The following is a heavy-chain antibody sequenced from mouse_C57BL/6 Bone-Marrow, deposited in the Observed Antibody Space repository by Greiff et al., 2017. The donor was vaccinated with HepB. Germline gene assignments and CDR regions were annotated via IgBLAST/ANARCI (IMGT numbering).Heavy chain of an antibody. D-gene: IGHD2-3*01. CDR2: IYPRSGNT. CDR1: GYTFTSYG. CDR3: AGYDAYFDY. V-gene: IGHV1-81*01. J-gene: IGHJ2*01. Sequence: VKLVESGAELARPGASVKLSCKASGYTFTSYGISWVKQRTGQGLEWIGEIYPRSGNTYYNEKFKGKATLTADKSSSTAYMELRSLTSEDSAVYFCAGYDAYFDYWGQGTTLTVSS.